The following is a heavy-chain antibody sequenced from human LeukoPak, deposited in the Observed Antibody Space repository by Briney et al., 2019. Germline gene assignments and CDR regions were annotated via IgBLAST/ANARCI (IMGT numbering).Heavy chain of an antibody. D-gene: IGHD6-6*01. CDR1: GFTFSSYA. CDR3: ARESFAARWD. J-gene: IGHJ4*02. Sequence: PGGSLRLSCAASGFTFSSYAMSWVRQAPGKGLEWVSSISTSSSYIYYADSVKGRFTISRDNAKNSLNLQMNSLRVEDTAVYYCARESFAARWDWGQGTLVTVSS. CDR2: ISTSSSYI. V-gene: IGHV3-21*01.